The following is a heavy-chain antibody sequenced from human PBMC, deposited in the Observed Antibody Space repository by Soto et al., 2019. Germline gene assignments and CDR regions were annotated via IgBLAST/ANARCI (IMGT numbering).Heavy chain of an antibody. D-gene: IGHD2-2*01. CDR2: IYYSGST. V-gene: IGHV4-59*01. CDR1: GGSISSYY. Sequence: QVQLQESGPGLVKPSETLSLTCTVSGGSISSYYWSWIRQPPGKGLEWIGYIYYSGSTNYNPSLKGRVTISVDTSKNQFSLKLSSVTAADTAVYYCARDQTYCSSTSCYNWFDPWGQGTLVTVSS. CDR3: ARDQTYCSSTSCYNWFDP. J-gene: IGHJ5*02.